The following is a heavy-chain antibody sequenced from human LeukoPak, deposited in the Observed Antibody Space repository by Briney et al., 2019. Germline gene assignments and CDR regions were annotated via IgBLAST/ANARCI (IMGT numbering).Heavy chain of an antibody. J-gene: IGHJ6*03. V-gene: IGHV3-30*03. Sequence: GGSLRLSCAASGFTFSSYGMHWVRQAPGKGLEWVAVISYDGSNKYYADSVKGRFTISRDNSKNTLYLQMNSLRAEDTAVYYCAREPTMTRPMDVWGKGTTVTISS. CDR3: AREPTMTRPMDV. D-gene: IGHD3-22*01. CDR1: GFTFSSYG. CDR2: ISYDGSNK.